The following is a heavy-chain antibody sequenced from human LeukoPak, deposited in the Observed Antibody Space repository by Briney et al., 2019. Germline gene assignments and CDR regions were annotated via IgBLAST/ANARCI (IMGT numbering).Heavy chain of an antibody. J-gene: IGHJ4*02. V-gene: IGHV1-3*01. CDR3: ARVCLGVVVLAALKY. CDR1: GYTLTRYA. D-gene: IGHD2-15*01. CDR2: INAGNGNK. Sequence: ASVTVSLKASGYTLTRYAMHWVRPAPGQRLEWMGWINAGNGNKKYSQKFQARVTINRDTSASTAYMELSSLRSEDTAVYDCARVCLGVVVLAALKYWYQGTLVTVSS.